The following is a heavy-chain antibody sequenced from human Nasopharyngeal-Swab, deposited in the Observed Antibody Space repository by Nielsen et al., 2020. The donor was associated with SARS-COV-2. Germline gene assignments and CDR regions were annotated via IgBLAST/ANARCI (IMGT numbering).Heavy chain of an antibody. D-gene: IGHD6-13*01. CDR3: ATAGYSSSWYYFDY. J-gene: IGHJ4*02. V-gene: IGHV1-24*01. CDR2: FDPEDGET. Sequence: ASVKVSCKVSGYTLTELSMHWVRQAPGKGLEWMGGFDPEDGETIYAQKFQGRVTMTEDTSTDTAYMELSSLRSEDTAVYYYATAGYSSSWYYFDYWGQGTLVTVSS. CDR1: GYTLTELS.